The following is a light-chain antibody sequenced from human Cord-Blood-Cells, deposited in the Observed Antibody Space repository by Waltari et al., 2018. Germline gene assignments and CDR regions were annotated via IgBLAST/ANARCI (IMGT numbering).Light chain of an antibody. CDR1: SSDVGGYNY. Sequence: QSALTQPASVSGSPGQSITISCTGTSSDVGGYNYVSWYQQHPGKAPKLMIYDVSKRPPGVSKRFSGSKSGNTASLTISGLQAEDEADYYCSSYTSSSTPYVFGTGTKVTVL. CDR3: SSYTSSSTPYV. J-gene: IGLJ1*01. V-gene: IGLV2-14*01. CDR2: DVS.